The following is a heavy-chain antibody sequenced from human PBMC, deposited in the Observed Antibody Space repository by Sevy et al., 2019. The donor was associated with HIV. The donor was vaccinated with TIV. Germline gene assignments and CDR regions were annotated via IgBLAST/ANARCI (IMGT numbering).Heavy chain of an antibody. J-gene: IGHJ6*02. D-gene: IGHD2-8*01. V-gene: IGHV3-30*02. CDR2: VRNDGSNK. CDR3: ARGRKTTEEWLEELDYYYGLDV. Sequence: GGSLRLSCAASGFSLTTSYMHWVRQAPGKGLEWVAYVRNDGSNKYYADSVRDRFTISRDSPKNTLYLQMNSLRDEDTAIYYCARGRKTTEEWLEELDYYYGLDVWGQGTTVTVSS. CDR1: GFSLTTSY.